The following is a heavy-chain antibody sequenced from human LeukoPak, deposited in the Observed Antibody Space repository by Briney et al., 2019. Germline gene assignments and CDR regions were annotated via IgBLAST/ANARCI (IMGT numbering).Heavy chain of an antibody. V-gene: IGHV4-39*01. CDR1: GGSISSSSYY. Sequence: SETLSLTCTVSGGSISSSSYYWGWIRQPPGKGLEWIGSIYYSGSTYYNPSLKSRVTISVDTSKNQFSLKLSAVTAADTALYYCARVVSMDIVVVPAAPEAFDIWGQGTMVTVSS. CDR3: ARVVSMDIVVVPAAPEAFDI. D-gene: IGHD2-2*03. CDR2: IYYSGST. J-gene: IGHJ3*02.